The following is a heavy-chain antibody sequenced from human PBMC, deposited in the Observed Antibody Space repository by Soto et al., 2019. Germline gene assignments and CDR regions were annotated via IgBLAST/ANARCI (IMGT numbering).Heavy chain of an antibody. V-gene: IGHV3-33*01. J-gene: IGHJ6*02. Sequence: GGSLRLSCAASGFTFSSYGMHWVRQAPGKGLEWVAVIWYDGSNKYYAESVKGRFTISRDNSKNTLYLQMNSLRAEDTAVYYCAREAGPWIAARPRYYYGMDVWGQGTTVTVSS. D-gene: IGHD6-6*01. CDR3: AREAGPWIAARPRYYYGMDV. CDR2: IWYDGSNK. CDR1: GFTFSSYG.